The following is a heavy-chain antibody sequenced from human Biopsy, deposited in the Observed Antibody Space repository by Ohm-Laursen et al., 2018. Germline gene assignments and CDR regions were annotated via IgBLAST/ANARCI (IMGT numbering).Heavy chain of an antibody. J-gene: IGHJ6*02. V-gene: IGHV4-4*07. D-gene: IGHD3-22*01. Sequence: SDTLSLTCTVSGGSLSSYSWSWIRQPAGKGLEWIGQIYTSGITNYNPSLKSRVTMSVDTSKNKFSLRVSSVTAADTAVYYCVRGVDYYDPYHYYALDVWGQGTTVTVSS. CDR1: GGSLSSYS. CDR2: IYTSGIT. CDR3: VRGVDYYDPYHYYALDV.